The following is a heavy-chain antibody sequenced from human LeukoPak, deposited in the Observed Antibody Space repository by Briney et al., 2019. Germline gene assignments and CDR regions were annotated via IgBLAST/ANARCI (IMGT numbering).Heavy chain of an antibody. Sequence: SETLSLTCAVYGGSFSGYYWSWIRQPPGKGLEWIGEINHSGSTNYNPSLKSRVTISVDTSKNQFSLKLSSVTAADTAVYYCARGYSGYDLTPYYYYYYMDVWGKGTTVTVSS. D-gene: IGHD5-12*01. CDR2: INHSGST. V-gene: IGHV4-34*01. CDR1: GGSFSGYY. J-gene: IGHJ6*03. CDR3: ARGYSGYDLTPYYYYYYMDV.